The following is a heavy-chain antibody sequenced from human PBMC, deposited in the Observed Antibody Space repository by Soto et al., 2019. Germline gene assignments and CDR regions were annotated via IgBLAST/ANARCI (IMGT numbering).Heavy chain of an antibody. CDR2: IYYSGST. CDR1: GGSISSYD. V-gene: IGHV4-59*01. J-gene: IGHJ3*01. CDR3: ARVWGGAFDF. D-gene: IGHD3-10*01. Sequence: QVQLQESGPGLVKPSETLSLTCTVSGGSISSYDWSWIRQPPGKGLEWIGYIYYSGSTNYTPSLKSRVTISVDTSKNQFSLKLSYVTAADTAVYYCARVWGGAFDFWGQGTMFTVSS.